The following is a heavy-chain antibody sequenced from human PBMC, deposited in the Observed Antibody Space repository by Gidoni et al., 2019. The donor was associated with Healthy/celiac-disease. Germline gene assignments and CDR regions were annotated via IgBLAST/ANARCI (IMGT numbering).Heavy chain of an antibody. V-gene: IGHV1-18*01. CDR2: ISAYNGNP. D-gene: IGHD4-17*01. CDR3: ARPPFYGEDGGNWFDP. J-gene: IGHJ5*02. CDR1: GYTFTSYG. Sequence: QVQLVQSGAEVKKPGASVKVSCKASGYTFTSYGISWVRQAPGQGLEWMGWISAYNGNPNYAQKLQGRVTMTTDTSTSTAYMELRSLRSDDTAVYYCARPPFYGEDGGNWFDPWGQGTLVTVSS.